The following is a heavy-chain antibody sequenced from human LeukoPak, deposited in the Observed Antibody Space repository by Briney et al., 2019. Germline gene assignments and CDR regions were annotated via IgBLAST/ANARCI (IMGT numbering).Heavy chain of an antibody. V-gene: IGHV6-1*01. J-gene: IGHJ4*02. CDR2: TYYRSEWYS. D-gene: IGHD3-3*02. CDR3: ARGTSRAFNY. CDR1: GDSVSSNSAS. Sequence: QTLSLTCAISGDSVSSNSASWTWIRQSPSRGLEWLGRTYYRSEWYSDYAVSVRSRITINSDTSNNQFSLHLNSVTPEDTAVYYCARGTSRAFNYWGQGTLVTVSS.